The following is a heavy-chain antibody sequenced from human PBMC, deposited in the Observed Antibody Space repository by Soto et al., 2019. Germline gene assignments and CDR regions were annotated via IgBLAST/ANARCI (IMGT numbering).Heavy chain of an antibody. J-gene: IGHJ4*02. CDR2: IYYSGST. CDR3: ARGIYYDFWSGYPGYFDY. V-gene: IGHV4-31*03. CDR1: GGSISSGGYY. D-gene: IGHD3-3*01. Sequence: QVQLQESGPGLVKPSQTLSLTCTVSGGSISSGGYYWSWIRQHPGKGREWIGYIYYSGSTYYNPSLKSRVTISVDTSKNQFSLKLSSVTAADTAVYYCARGIYYDFWSGYPGYFDYWGQGTLVTVSS.